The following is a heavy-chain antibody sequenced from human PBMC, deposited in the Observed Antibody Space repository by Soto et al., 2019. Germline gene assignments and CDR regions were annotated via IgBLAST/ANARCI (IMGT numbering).Heavy chain of an antibody. CDR1: GYSFSSYY. Sequence: RESLKISCKELGYSFSSYYIGWVRQMPGKRLEWMEIIRPGDSDTRHSPSFEGQVTISADRSINTAYLQWNSLKASDTAMYYCAKWGLTTRPGQSPAFGGGMDVWGQGTAVTVSS. CDR3: AKWGLTTRPGQSPAFGGGMDV. D-gene: IGHD3-16*01. V-gene: IGHV5-51*01. J-gene: IGHJ6*02. CDR2: IRPGDSDT.